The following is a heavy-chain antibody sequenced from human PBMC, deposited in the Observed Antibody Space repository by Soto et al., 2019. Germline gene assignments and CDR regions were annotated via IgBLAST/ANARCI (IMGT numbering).Heavy chain of an antibody. Sequence: HPGGSLRLSCAASGFTFSSYGMHWVRQAPGKGLEWVAVISYDGSNKYYADSVKGRFTISRDNSKNTLYLQMNSLRAEDTAVYYCAKDRVTTFYHFLSLTLDSNYYYYYGMDVWGQGPRSPSP. D-gene: IGHD3-16*01. J-gene: IGHJ6*02. CDR1: GFTFSSYG. V-gene: IGHV3-30*18. CDR2: ISYDGSNK. CDR3: AKDRVTTFYHFLSLTLDSNYYYYYGMDV.